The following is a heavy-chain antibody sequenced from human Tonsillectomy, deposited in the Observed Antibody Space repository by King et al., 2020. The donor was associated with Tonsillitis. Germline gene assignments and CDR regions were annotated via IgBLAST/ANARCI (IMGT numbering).Heavy chain of an antibody. CDR2: ITPFNGHT. CDR3: ASAQDYFDL. CDR1: GHTFAYRY. Sequence: QLVESGAEVKKTGSSVKVSCKASGHTFAYRYLHWGRQAPGQALEWIGWITPFNGHTNYAQKFQDRVTITRDNSMTTAYMELSSLRSGDTAMYYCASAQDYFDLWGRGTLVTVSS. V-gene: IGHV1-45*02. J-gene: IGHJ2*01.